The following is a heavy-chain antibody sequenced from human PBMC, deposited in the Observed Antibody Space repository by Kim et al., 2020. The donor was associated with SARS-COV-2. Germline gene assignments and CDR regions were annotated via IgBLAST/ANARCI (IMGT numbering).Heavy chain of an antibody. J-gene: IGHJ5*02. CDR3: TREHRAGRWFDP. V-gene: IGHV1-3*01. Sequence: ASVKFSCKASEYTFTTYPIHWVRQARGQSLEWMGWINARNGNTKYSHKFRGRVTITSDTSASTVYLELSSLRSEDTAVYYCTREHRAGRWFDPWGQGTLVTVS. CDR1: EYTFTTYP. CDR2: INARNGNT.